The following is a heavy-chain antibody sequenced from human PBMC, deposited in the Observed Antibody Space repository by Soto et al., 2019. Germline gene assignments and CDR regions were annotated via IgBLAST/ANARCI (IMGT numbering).Heavy chain of an antibody. V-gene: IGHV4-59*12. CDR2: IYHSGST. CDR3: ATMGTPATGLYYFDY. CDR1: GDSISGYC. J-gene: IGHJ4*02. Sequence: SETLSLTCTVSGDSISGYCWSWIRQPPGKGLEWIGEIYHSGSTNYNPSLKSRVTISVDKSKNQFSLKLSFVTAADTAVYYCATMGTPATGLYYFDYWGQGTLVTVSS. D-gene: IGHD2-15*01.